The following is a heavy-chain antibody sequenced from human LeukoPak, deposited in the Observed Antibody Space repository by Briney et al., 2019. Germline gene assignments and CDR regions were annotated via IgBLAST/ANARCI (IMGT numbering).Heavy chain of an antibody. J-gene: IGHJ6*03. V-gene: IGHV4-4*02. CDR3: AREGSRRLYMDV. Sequence: SGTLSLTCAVSGGSISSSNWWSWVRPPPGKGLEWIGEIYHSGSSNYNPSLKSRVTMSIDNSKHHFPLSLTSVTAADTAVYYCAREGSRRLYMDVWGRGTTVTVSS. CDR2: IYHSGSS. CDR1: GGSISSSNW. D-gene: IGHD6-25*01.